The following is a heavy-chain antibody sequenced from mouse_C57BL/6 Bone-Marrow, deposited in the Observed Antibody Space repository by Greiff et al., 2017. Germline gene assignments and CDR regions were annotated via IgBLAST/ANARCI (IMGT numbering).Heavy chain of an antibody. CDR2: INPGSGGT. J-gene: IGHJ3*01. D-gene: IGHD4-1*01. CDR1: GYAFTNYL. CDR3: ARSKNWDSWFAY. Sequence: QVHVKQSGAELVRPGTSVRVSCKASGYAFTNYLIEWVKQRPGQGLEWIGVINPGSGGTNYNAKFKGKATLTADKSSSTAYMQLSSLTSEDSAVYFCARSKNWDSWFAYWGQGTLVTVSA. V-gene: IGHV1-54*01.